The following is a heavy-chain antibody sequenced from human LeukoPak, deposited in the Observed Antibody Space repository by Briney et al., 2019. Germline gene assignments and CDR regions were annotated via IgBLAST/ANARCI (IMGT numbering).Heavy chain of an antibody. CDR2: IKEDGTET. D-gene: IGHD5-24*01. J-gene: IGHJ4*02. V-gene: IGHV3-7*03. CDR1: GFSFSNYW. CDR3: AKEGRSLQTY. Sequence: PGGSLRLSCAASGFSFSNYWMGWVRQAPGKGLACVANIKEDGTETYYVDSVKGRFTISRDNAKNSLYLQMNSLRVEGTAVYYCAKEGRSLQTYWGQGTLVTVSS.